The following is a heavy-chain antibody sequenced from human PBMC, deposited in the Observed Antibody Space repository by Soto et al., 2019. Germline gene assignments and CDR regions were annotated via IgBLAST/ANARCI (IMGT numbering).Heavy chain of an antibody. J-gene: IGHJ6*02. CDR2: ISPYSGNT. D-gene: IGHD3-16*02. V-gene: IGHV1-18*01. CDR1: VYIFVNSG. CDR3: AMLDNSVTPTPQAV. Sequence: QVQLVQSGDAVRKPGSSVKVSCKASVYIFVNSGLAWARQAPGQGLEWMGWISPYSGNTHYARKVQGRVTMTTDTATSKAYMDRGCLNSDDTAVYYCAMLDNSVTPTPQAVCGQGTTVTVSS.